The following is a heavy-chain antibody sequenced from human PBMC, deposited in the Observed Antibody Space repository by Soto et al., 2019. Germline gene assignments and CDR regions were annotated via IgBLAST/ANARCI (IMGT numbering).Heavy chain of an antibody. CDR3: SQDINCTLPTGYLDN. CDR1: GFTFDDHG. V-gene: IGHV3-9*01. CDR2: ISWNSGYI. Sequence: GVSLRLSCIAAGFTFDDHGMHWVRQAPGKGLEWVSGISWNSGYIGYADSVKGRFTISRDNAKNSVHLQMNSLRAEDTAFYYSSQDINCTLPTGYLDNWGQGTLVTVSS. D-gene: IGHD4-4*01. J-gene: IGHJ4*02.